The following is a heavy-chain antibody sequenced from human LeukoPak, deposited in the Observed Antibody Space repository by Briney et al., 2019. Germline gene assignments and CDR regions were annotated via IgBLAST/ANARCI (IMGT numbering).Heavy chain of an antibody. V-gene: IGHV3-48*03. Sequence: GGSLRLSCAASGFTFSSYEMNWVRQAPGKGLEWVSYISSSGSTIYYADSVKGRFTISRDNAKNSLYLQMNSLRAEDTAVYYCAGGRSQMATTGWYFDLWGRGTLVTVSS. J-gene: IGHJ2*01. CDR2: ISSSGSTI. D-gene: IGHD5-24*01. CDR3: AGGRSQMATTGWYFDL. CDR1: GFTFSSYE.